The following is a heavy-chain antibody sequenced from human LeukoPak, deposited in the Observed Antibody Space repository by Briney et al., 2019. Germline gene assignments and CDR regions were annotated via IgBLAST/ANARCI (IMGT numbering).Heavy chain of an antibody. CDR3: ARAGNYYDSSGPFDY. Sequence: SQTLSLTCVVSGGSISSGDYSWSWIRQPPGKGLAWIGYIFHSGRTYYNPSLKSRVTISVDRSKNQFSLKLSSVTAADTAVYHCARAGNYYDSSGPFDYWGQGTLVTVSS. CDR1: GGSISSGDYS. D-gene: IGHD3-22*01. V-gene: IGHV4-30-2*01. J-gene: IGHJ4*02. CDR2: IFHSGRT.